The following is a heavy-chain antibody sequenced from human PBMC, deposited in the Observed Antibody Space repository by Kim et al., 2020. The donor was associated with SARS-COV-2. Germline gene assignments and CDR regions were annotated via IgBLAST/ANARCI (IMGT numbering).Heavy chain of an antibody. D-gene: IGHD6-19*01. CDR3: ARLKQWYYYGMDV. CDR2: ISSSGSTI. J-gene: IGHJ6*02. V-gene: IGHV3-48*03. CDR1: GFTFSSYE. Sequence: GGSLRLSCAASGFTFSSYEMNWVRQAPGKGLEWVSYISSSGSTIYYADSVKGRFTISRDNAKNSLYLQMNSLRAEDTAVYYCARLKQWYYYGMDVWGQGTTVTVSS.